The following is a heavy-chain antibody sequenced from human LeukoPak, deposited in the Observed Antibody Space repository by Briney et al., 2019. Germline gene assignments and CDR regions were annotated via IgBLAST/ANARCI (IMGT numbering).Heavy chain of an antibody. D-gene: IGHD3-10*01. CDR2: MNPNSGNT. V-gene: IGHV1-8*01. J-gene: IGHJ5*02. Sequence: ASVKVSCKASGYTFTSYDINWVRQATGQGLEWMGWMNPNSGNTGYAQKFQGRVTMTRNTSISTAYMELSSLRSEDTAVYYCARKRAYYGSGSSRFDPWGQGTLLTVSS. CDR1: GYTFTSYD. CDR3: ARKRAYYGSGSSRFDP.